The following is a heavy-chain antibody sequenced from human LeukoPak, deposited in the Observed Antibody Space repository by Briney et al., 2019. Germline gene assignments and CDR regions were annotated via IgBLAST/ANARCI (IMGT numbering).Heavy chain of an antibody. CDR3: AREGVDPYFDY. J-gene: IGHJ4*02. CDR2: ISYDGSNK. V-gene: IGHV3-30-3*01. Sequence: GRSLRLSCAASGFTFSSYAMHWVRQAPGKGLEWVAVISYDGSNKYYADSVKGRFTISRDNSKNTLYLQMNSLRAEGTAVYYCAREGVDPYFDYWGQGTLVTVSS. CDR1: GFTFSSYA. D-gene: IGHD3-10*01.